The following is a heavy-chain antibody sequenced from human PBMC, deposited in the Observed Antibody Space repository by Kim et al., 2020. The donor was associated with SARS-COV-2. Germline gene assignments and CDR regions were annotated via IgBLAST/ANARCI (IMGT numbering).Heavy chain of an antibody. D-gene: IGHD4-17*01. Sequence: YYADSVKGRFTISRDNAKNSLYLQMNSLRDEDTAVYYCARDSYGDYEFDYWGQGTLVTVSS. J-gene: IGHJ4*02. V-gene: IGHV3-48*02. CDR3: ARDSYGDYEFDY.